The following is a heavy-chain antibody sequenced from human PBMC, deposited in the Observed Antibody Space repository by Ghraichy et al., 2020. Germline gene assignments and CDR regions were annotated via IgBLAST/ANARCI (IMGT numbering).Heavy chain of an antibody. D-gene: IGHD1-14*01. Sequence: SETLSLTCAVYGGSFSGYYWSWIRQPPGKGLEWIGEINHSGSTNYNPSLKSRVTISVDTSKNQFSLKLSSVTAADTAVYYCARDSSSKRPYTVLNRRWAFDIWGQGTMVTVSS. J-gene: IGHJ3*02. CDR2: INHSGST. CDR1: GGSFSGYY. CDR3: ARDSSSKRPYTVLNRRWAFDI. V-gene: IGHV4-34*01.